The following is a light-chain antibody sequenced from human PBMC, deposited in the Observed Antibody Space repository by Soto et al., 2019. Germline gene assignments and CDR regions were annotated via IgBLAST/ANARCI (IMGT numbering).Light chain of an antibody. Sequence: QSALTQPPSASGSPGQSVTISCTGSSSDVGGHNLVSWYQQHPGKAPKLMIYEVSKRPSGVPDRFSGSKSVNTASLTVSGLQAEDEADYYCSSYAGSMNLIFGGGTKVTVL. V-gene: IGLV2-8*01. J-gene: IGLJ2*01. CDR2: EVS. CDR3: SSYAGSMNLI. CDR1: SSDVGGHNL.